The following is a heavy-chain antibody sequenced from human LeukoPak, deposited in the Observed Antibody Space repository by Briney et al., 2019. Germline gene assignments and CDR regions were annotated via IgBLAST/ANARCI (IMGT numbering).Heavy chain of an antibody. D-gene: IGHD6-13*01. Sequence: PGGSLRLSCAASGFAFGNYAMGWVRQAPGKGLEWVSSIDSSGSYTPSADSVKGRFTISRDNSKNTVYLQMNSLRAEDTAVYYCARGSKTAGTIYSFDYWGQGTLVTVSS. CDR2: IDSSGSYT. CDR1: GFAFGNYA. J-gene: IGHJ4*02. CDR3: ARGSKTAGTIYSFDY. V-gene: IGHV3-23*01.